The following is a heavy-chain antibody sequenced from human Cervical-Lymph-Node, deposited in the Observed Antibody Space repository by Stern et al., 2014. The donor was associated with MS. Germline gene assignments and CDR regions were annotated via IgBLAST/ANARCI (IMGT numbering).Heavy chain of an antibody. CDR3: AKTLSGGSRYFDL. Sequence: VQLVESGAEVKKPGESLKISCKGSGYSFSNFWIGWVRQMPGKGLEWMGIIYPGDSDTQYSPSFQGQVTISADKSISTAYLQWSSLKASDTAIYYCAKTLSGGSRYFDLWGRGTLVTVSS. J-gene: IGHJ2*01. CDR2: IYPGDSDT. D-gene: IGHD3-16*01. V-gene: IGHV5-51*03. CDR1: GYSFSNFW.